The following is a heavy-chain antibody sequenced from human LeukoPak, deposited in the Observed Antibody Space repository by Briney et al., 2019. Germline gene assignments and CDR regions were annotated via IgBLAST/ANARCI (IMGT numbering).Heavy chain of an antibody. CDR2: IYYSGST. Sequence: PSETLSLTCTVPGGSISSYDWGWIRQPPGKGLEWIGYIYYSGSTTYNPSLKSRVTISLDTSKNQFSLNLRYVTAADAAVYYCAGEYRGGYRFDYWGQGTLVTVSS. J-gene: IGHJ4*02. CDR3: AGEYRGGYRFDY. D-gene: IGHD2-21*01. V-gene: IGHV4-59*01. CDR1: GGSISSYD.